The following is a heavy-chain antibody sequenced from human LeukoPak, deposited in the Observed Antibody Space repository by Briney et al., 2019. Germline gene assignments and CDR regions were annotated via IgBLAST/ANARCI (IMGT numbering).Heavy chain of an antibody. J-gene: IGHJ4*02. CDR2: ITASGDRI. CDR3: AKGGRGLDVIFDY. D-gene: IGHD2-21*01. Sequence: GGSLRLSCAASGFTFSNYVMTWVRHAPGEGLEWVSLITASGDRIEYADSVKGRFTISRDNSKNTLFLQMNSLRAEDTGIYYCAKGGRGLDVIFDYWGQGTLVTVSS. CDR1: GFTFSNYV. V-gene: IGHV3-23*01.